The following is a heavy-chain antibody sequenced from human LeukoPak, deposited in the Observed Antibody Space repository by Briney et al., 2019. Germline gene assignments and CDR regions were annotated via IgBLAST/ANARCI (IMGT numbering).Heavy chain of an antibody. D-gene: IGHD2-2*01. V-gene: IGHV5-51*01. Sequence: GESLKISCKGSGCSFTSYWIGWVRQMPGKGLEWMGIIYPGDSDTRYSPSFQGQVTISADKSISTAYLQWSSLKASDTAMYYCASTNLLGYCSSTSCDFDYWGQGTLVTVSS. CDR3: ASTNLLGYCSSTSCDFDY. J-gene: IGHJ4*02. CDR2: IYPGDSDT. CDR1: GCSFTSYW.